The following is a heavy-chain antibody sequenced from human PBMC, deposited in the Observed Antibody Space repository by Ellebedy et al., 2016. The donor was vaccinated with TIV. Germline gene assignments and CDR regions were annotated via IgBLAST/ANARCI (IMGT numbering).Heavy chain of an antibody. J-gene: IGHJ4*02. CDR3: ARDIEMAHLDY. CDR1: GFTFSSYG. CDR2: IWYDGSNK. Sequence: PGGSLRLSCAASGFTFSSYGMHWVRQAPGKGLEWVAVIWYDGSNKYYADSVKGRFTISRDNSKNTLYLQMNSLRAEDTAVYYCARDIEMAHLDYWGQGTLVTVSS. V-gene: IGHV3-33*01. D-gene: IGHD5-24*01.